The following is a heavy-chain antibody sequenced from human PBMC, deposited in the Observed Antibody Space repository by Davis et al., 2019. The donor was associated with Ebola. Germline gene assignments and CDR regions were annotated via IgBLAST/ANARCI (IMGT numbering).Heavy chain of an antibody. CDR2: IYHSGST. V-gene: IGHV4-4*02. CDR3: ASSSSGADAFDI. J-gene: IGHJ3*02. CDR1: GGSISSSNW. D-gene: IGHD6-6*01. Sequence: PSETLSLTCAVSGGSISSSNWWSWVRQPPGKGLEWIGEIYHSGSTNYNPSLKSRVTISVDKSKNQFSLKLSSVTAADTAVYYCASSSSGADAFDIWGQGTMVTVSS.